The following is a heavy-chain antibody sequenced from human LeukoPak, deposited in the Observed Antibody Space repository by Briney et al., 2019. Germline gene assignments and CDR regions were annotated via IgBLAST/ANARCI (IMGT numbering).Heavy chain of an antibody. CDR3: ARGRGYYDSSGYYHYFDY. CDR1: GGSFSGYY. J-gene: IGHJ4*02. CDR2: INHSGST. Sequence: SETLSLTCAVYGGSFSGYYWSWIRQPPGKGLEWIGEINHSGSTNYNPCLKSRVTISVDTSKNQFSLKLSSVTAADTAVYYCARGRGYYDSSGYYHYFDYWGQGTLVTVSS. V-gene: IGHV4-34*01. D-gene: IGHD3-22*01.